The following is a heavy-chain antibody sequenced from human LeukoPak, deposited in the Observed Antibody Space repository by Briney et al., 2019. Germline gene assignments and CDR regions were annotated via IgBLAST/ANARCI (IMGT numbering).Heavy chain of an antibody. CDR1: GYSISSGYY. D-gene: IGHD2-2*01. CDR3: ARQKDDIVVVPAAVDY. J-gene: IGHJ4*02. Sequence: PSETLSLTCAVSGYSISSGYYWGWIRQPPGKGLEWIGSIYHSGSTYYNPSLKSRVTISVDTPKNQFSLKLSSVTAADTAVYYCARQKDDIVVVPAAVDYWGQGTLVTVSS. V-gene: IGHV4-38-2*01. CDR2: IYHSGST.